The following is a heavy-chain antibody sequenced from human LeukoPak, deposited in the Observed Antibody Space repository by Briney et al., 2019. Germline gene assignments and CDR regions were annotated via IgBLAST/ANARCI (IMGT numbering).Heavy chain of an antibody. D-gene: IGHD2-2*01. V-gene: IGHV4-34*01. CDR3: ARGPHLVRHYMDV. CDR1: GGSFSAYY. CDR2: INHSGST. Sequence: PSETLSLTCAVYGGSFSAYYWSWIRQPPGKGLEWIGEINHSGSTNYNPSLKSRVTISVDTSKNQFSLKLTSATAADTAVYYCARGPHLVRHYMDVWGKGTTVTVSS. J-gene: IGHJ6*03.